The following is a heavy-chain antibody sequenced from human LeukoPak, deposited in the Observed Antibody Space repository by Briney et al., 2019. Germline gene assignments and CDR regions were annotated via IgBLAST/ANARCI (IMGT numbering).Heavy chain of an antibody. CDR1: GGSISSHY. D-gene: IGHD3-9*01. V-gene: IGHV4-59*11. CDR2: IYFSGTT. CDR3: ARYYDILTGYYSFDY. J-gene: IGHJ4*02. Sequence: NPSETLSLACTVSGGSISSHYWSWIRQPPGKGLEWIGYIYFSGTTNYNPSLESRVTISVDTSKNQFSLKLSSVAAADTAVYYCARYYDILTGYYSFDYWGQGTLVTVSS.